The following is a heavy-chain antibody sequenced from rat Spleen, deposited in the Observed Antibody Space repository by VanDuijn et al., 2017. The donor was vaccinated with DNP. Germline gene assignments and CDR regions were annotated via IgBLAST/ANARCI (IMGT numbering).Heavy chain of an antibody. J-gene: IGHJ3*01. CDR2: IGSDGYAP. CDR3: ARQGDWGPNWFAY. D-gene: IGHD4-2*01. CDR1: GFSFSYYY. V-gene: IGHV5S11*01. Sequence: EVQLVESGGGLVQPGRSLKLSCAASGFSFSYYYMAWVRQRPTKGLEWVAYIGSDGYAPYYADSVKGRFTISRDNAKSTLYLQMDSLRSEETATYYCARQGDWGPNWFAYWGQGTLVTVSS.